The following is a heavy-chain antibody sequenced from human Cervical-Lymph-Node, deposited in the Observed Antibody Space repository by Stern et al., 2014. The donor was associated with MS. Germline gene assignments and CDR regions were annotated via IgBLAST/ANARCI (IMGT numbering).Heavy chain of an antibody. CDR1: GYTFTSYG. CDR3: ARGIGIVGIYYYYYGMDV. CDR2: ISAYNGKT. J-gene: IGHJ6*02. D-gene: IGHD3-22*01. Sequence: VQLVESGAEVKKPGASVKVSCKASGYTFTSYGISWVRQAPGQGLEWMGWISAYNGKTKYAQKLQGRVTMTTDTTTSIASMELRSLRSDDTAVYYCARGIGIVGIYYYYYGMDVWGQGTTVTVSS. V-gene: IGHV1-18*01.